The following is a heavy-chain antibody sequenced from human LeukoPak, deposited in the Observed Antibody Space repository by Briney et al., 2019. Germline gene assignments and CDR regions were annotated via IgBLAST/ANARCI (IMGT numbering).Heavy chain of an antibody. J-gene: IGHJ4*02. V-gene: IGHV3-48*01. CDR2: ISSSGSTI. CDR3: ARVQQLVPQIDY. D-gene: IGHD6-6*01. Sequence: GGSLRLSCTASGFTFSSYSMNWVRQAPWKGLEWVSYISSSGSTIYYADSVKGRFSISRDNAKNSLYLQMNSLRAEDTAVYYCARVQQLVPQIDYWGQGTLVTVSS. CDR1: GFTFSSYS.